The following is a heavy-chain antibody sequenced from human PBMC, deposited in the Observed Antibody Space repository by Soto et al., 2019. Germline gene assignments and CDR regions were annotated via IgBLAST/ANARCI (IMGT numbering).Heavy chain of an antibody. Sequence: QVQLVQSGAEVKKPGASVKVSCKASGYTFTSYAMHWVRQAPGQRLEWMGCINAGNGNTKYSQKFKGRVTITRDTSASTAYMERSSLISEDTAVYYCAGTQYCSGGSGYSGSAFDIWGQGTMVTVSS. CDR3: AGTQYCSGGSGYSGSAFDI. CDR1: GYTFTSYA. D-gene: IGHD2-15*01. J-gene: IGHJ3*02. V-gene: IGHV1-3*01. CDR2: INAGNGNT.